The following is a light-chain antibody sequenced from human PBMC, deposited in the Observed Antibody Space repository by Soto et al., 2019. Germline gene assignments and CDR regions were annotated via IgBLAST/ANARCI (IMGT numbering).Light chain of an antibody. Sequence: IVLTQSPGTLSLSPGERATLSCRASQSISSSYLAWYQQKPGQAPRLLIYGASRRATGIPERLSGRESGTDFTLTITKLEPEDSAVYFCQQYASSPYTFGQGTKVEIK. J-gene: IGKJ2*01. CDR2: GAS. V-gene: IGKV3-20*01. CDR3: QQYASSPYT. CDR1: QSISSSY.